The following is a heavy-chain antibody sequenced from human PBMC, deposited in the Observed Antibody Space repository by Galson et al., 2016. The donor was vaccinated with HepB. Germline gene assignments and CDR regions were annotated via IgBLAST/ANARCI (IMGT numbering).Heavy chain of an antibody. CDR1: GSISSGGYY. Sequence: GSISSGGYYWNWIRQHPGKGLEWIGYFYSSGSTIYNPSLKSRLIISVDVSKNQFSLELSSVTAADTAVYYCARDLGRFVDYYGMDVWGQGTTVIVSS. J-gene: IGHJ6*02. D-gene: IGHD3-3*01. CDR3: ARDLGRFVDYYGMDV. V-gene: IGHV4-31*02. CDR2: FYSSGST.